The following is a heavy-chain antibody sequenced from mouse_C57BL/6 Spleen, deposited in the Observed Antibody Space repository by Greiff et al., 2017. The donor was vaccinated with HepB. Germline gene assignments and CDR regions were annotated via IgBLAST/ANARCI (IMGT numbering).Heavy chain of an antibody. J-gene: IGHJ4*01. CDR2: IDPSDSST. V-gene: IGHV1-69*01. CDR3: ARSPSLRGSARDY. CDR1: GYTFTSYW. D-gene: IGHD1-1*01. Sequence: QVQLQQPGAELVMPGASVKLSCKASGYTFTSYWMHWVKQRPGQGLEWIGEIDPSDSSTNYNQKFKGKSTLTVDKSSSTAYMQLSSLTSEDSAVYYWARSPSLRGSARDYWGQGTSVTVSS.